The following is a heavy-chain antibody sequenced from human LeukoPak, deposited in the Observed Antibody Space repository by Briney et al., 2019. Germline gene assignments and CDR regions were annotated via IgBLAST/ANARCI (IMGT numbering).Heavy chain of an antibody. V-gene: IGHV3-48*01. CDR1: GFTFSSYS. Sequence: GGSLRLSCAASGFTFSSYSMNWVRQAPGKGQEWLSYISTSSSTIYYADSVKGRFTISRDNAKNSLYLQMNSLRAEDTAVYYCATLLGRIVTPRGDASDIWGQGTMVTVSS. CDR3: ATLLGRIVTPRGDASDI. CDR2: ISTSSSTI. J-gene: IGHJ3*02. D-gene: IGHD4-23*01.